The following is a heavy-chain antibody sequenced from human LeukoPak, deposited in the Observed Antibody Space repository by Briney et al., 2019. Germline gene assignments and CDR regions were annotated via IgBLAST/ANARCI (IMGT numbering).Heavy chain of an antibody. CDR3: ARTMAAAAIPPDY. V-gene: IGHV1-69*04. J-gene: IGHJ4*02. CDR1: GGTFSSYA. CDR2: IIPILGIA. D-gene: IGHD2-2*02. Sequence: SVKVSCKASGGTFSSYAISWVRQAPGQGLEWMGRIIPILGIANYAQKFQGRVTITADKSTSTAYMELSCLRSEDTAVYYCARTMAAAAIPPDYWGQGTLVTVSS.